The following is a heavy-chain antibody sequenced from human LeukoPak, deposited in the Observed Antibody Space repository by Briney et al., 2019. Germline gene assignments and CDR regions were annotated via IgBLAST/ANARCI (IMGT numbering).Heavy chain of an antibody. CDR3: ARVGYCSSTSCYGAFDI. J-gene: IGHJ3*02. Sequence: SETLSLTCAVYGGSFSGYYWTWIPQPPGKGLEWIGEINHSGSTNYNPSLKSRVTISVDTSKNQFSLKLSSVTAADTAVYYCARVGYCSSTSCYGAFDIWGQGTMVTVSS. V-gene: IGHV4-34*01. CDR2: INHSGST. D-gene: IGHD2-2*01. CDR1: GGSFSGYY.